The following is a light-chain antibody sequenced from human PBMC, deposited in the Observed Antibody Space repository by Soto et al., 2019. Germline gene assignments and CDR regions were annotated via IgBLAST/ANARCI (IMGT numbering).Light chain of an antibody. V-gene: IGKV3-11*01. CDR3: QQRSDGFT. Sequence: ETVLTQSPATLSLSPGERATLSCRASRGISSYLGWYQQKPGQPPRLLIYEASNRATGIPARFSGSGSGTDFTLTISSLEPEDCAVYYCQQRSDGFTFGPGTKVDI. J-gene: IGKJ3*01. CDR2: EAS. CDR1: RGISSY.